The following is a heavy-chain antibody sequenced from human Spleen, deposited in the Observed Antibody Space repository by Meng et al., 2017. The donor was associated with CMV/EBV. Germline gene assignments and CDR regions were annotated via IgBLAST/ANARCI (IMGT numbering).Heavy chain of an antibody. CDR2: ISDDGSTL. Sequence: GGSLRLSCTASGFTFSDYYMTWIRQAPGKGLEWISYISDDGSTLYYADSLKGQFTISRDNAKNSLYLQMNNLRADDTAVYYCARGGTGTTFILAPHYYFDYWGQGTLVTVSS. J-gene: IGHJ4*02. V-gene: IGHV3-11*01. CDR3: ARGGTGTTFILAPHYYFDY. D-gene: IGHD1-7*01. CDR1: GFTFSDYY.